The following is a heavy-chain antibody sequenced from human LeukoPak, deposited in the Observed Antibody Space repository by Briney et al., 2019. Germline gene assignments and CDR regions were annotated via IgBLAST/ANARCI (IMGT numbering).Heavy chain of an antibody. CDR3: ARRHLIGNGYSDH. CDR2: ISTFNGNT. J-gene: IGHJ4*02. V-gene: IGHV1-18*01. D-gene: IGHD1-1*01. Sequence: ASVKVSCKASGYAFTNYGVGWLRLAPGQGLQWLGWISTFNGNTNYAQIVQDRVTMTTDTSTNTAYLELRSLRSDDTAVYYCARRHLIGNGYSDHWGQGTLVTVSS. CDR1: GYAFTNYG.